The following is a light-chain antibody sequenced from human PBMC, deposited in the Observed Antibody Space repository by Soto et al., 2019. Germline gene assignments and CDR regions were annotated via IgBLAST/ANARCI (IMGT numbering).Light chain of an antibody. CDR2: GAS. J-gene: IGKJ1*01. Sequence: EVVMTQSPATLSVSPGERATLSCRASQSISSDVAWYQQKPGQAPRLLIYGASTTATGIPARFSGSGSGTDFTLTISRLEPEDFAVYYCQQYNNWWTFGQGTKVDI. CDR3: QQYNNWWT. V-gene: IGKV3-15*01. CDR1: QSISSD.